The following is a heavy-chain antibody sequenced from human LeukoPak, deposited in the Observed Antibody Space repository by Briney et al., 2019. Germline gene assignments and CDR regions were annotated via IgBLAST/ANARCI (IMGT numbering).Heavy chain of an antibody. D-gene: IGHD5-24*01. V-gene: IGHV1-8*01. J-gene: IGHJ4*02. CDR2: MNPNSGNT. Sequence: ASVKVSCKTSGYTFNNYDINWVRQASGQGLEWMGWMNPNSGNTGYAQTFQGRVTMTRSTSISTAYMELSSLRFEDTAVYYCVSSGDAYIFTFVYWGQGTLVTVSS. CDR3: VSSGDAYIFTFVY. CDR1: GYTFNNYD.